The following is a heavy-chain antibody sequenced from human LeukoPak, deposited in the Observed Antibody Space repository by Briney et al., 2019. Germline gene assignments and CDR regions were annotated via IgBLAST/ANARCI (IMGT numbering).Heavy chain of an antibody. CDR3: ARVGRYDILTGYYRVIDGY. D-gene: IGHD3-9*01. CDR1: GYSISSGYY. J-gene: IGHJ4*02. Sequence: PSETLSLTCTVSGYSISSGYYWGWIRQPPGKGLEWIGSIYHSGSTYYNPSLKSRVTISVDTSKNQFSLKLSSVTAADTAVYYCARVGRYDILTGYYRVIDGYWGQGTLVTVSS. V-gene: IGHV4-38-2*02. CDR2: IYHSGST.